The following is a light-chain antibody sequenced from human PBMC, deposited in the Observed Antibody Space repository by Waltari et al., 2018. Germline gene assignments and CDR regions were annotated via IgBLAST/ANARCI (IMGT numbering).Light chain of an antibody. Sequence: QSVLTQPPSASGTPGQRVTISCSGSSSNIGRNVVNWYQQLPGTAPKLLMFSNNHRPSGVPDRFSGSKSGTSASLAISGLQSEDEADYYCAAWDDSLNGPGYVFGTGTKVSVL. CDR1: SSNIGRNV. J-gene: IGLJ1*01. CDR3: AAWDDSLNGPGYV. CDR2: SNN. V-gene: IGLV1-44*01.